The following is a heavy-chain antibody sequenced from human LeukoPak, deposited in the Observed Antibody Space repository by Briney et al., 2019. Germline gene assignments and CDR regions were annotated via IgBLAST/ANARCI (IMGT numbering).Heavy chain of an antibody. Sequence: GESLKISCQGSGYIFTSYWIGWVRRMPGKGLEWMGVIYPGDSDTRYSPSFQGQVTISADKSISTAYLQWSSLKASDTAMYYCVKSGSYIDYWGQGTLVTVSS. CDR3: VKSGSYIDY. V-gene: IGHV5-51*01. D-gene: IGHD1-26*01. J-gene: IGHJ4*02. CDR1: GYIFTSYW. CDR2: IYPGDSDT.